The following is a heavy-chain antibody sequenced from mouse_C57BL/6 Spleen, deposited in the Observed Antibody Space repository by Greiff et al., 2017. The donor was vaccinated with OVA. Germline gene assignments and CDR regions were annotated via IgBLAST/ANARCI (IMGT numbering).Heavy chain of an antibody. V-gene: IGHV1-81*01. D-gene: IGHD1-1*01. CDR3: DRGDYCGSSARAY. CDR1: GYTFTSYG. CDR2: IYPRSGNT. Sequence: VQLQQSGAELVRPGASVKLSCKASGYTFTSYGISWVKQRPGQGLEWIGEIYPRSGNTYYNEKFKGKATLTADKSSSTAYMELRSLTSEDSAVYVCDRGDYCGSSARAYWGQGTLVTVSA. J-gene: IGHJ3*01.